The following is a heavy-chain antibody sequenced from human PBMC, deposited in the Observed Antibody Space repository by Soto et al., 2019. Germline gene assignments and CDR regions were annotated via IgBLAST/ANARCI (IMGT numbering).Heavy chain of an antibody. D-gene: IGHD1-26*01. CDR2: IIPIFGTA. CDR1: GGTFSSYA. CDR3: AREYSTVGATGYFDY. Sequence: QVQLVQSGAEVKKPGSSVKVSCKASGGTFSSYAISWVRQAPGQGLEWMGGIIPIFGTANYAQKFQGRVTITADESTRTAYIELSSLRSEDTAVYYCAREYSTVGATGYFDYWGQGTLVTVSS. V-gene: IGHV1-69*01. J-gene: IGHJ4*02.